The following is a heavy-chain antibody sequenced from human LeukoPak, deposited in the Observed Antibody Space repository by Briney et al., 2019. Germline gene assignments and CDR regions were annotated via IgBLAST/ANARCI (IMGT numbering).Heavy chain of an antibody. Sequence: GASVKVSCKASGGTFTSYAISWVRQAPGQGLEWMGGIIPIFGTANYAQKFQGRVMITADESTSTAYLELRSLRSEDTAVYYCARALTYYDFWSGYYSHDAFDIWGQGTMVTVSS. CDR1: GGTFTSYA. V-gene: IGHV1-69*13. CDR2: IIPIFGTA. CDR3: ARALTYYDFWSGYYSHDAFDI. D-gene: IGHD3-3*01. J-gene: IGHJ3*02.